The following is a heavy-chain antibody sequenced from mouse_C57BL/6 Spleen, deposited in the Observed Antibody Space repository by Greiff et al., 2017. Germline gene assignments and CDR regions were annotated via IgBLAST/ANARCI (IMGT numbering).Heavy chain of an antibody. CDR2: ISYDGSN. CDR3: ARGGLYSGSSSAWCAY. CDR1: GYSITSGYY. Sequence: DVQLQESGPGLVKPSQSLSLTCSVTGYSITSGYYWNWIRQFPGNKLEWMGYISYDGSNNYNPSLKNRISITRDTSKNQFFLKLNSVTTEDTATYYCARGGLYSGSSSAWCAYWGQGTLVTVSA. J-gene: IGHJ3*01. V-gene: IGHV3-6*01. D-gene: IGHD1-1*01.